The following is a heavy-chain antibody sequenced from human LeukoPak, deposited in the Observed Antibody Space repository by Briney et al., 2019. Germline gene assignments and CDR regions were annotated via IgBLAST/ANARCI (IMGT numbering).Heavy chain of an antibody. D-gene: IGHD6-13*01. CDR3: ARGPPTIIAAAGTSYFDY. J-gene: IGHJ4*02. CDR2: IYTSGST. V-gene: IGHV4-61*02. Sequence: SETLSLTCTVSGGSISSGSYYWSWIRQPAGKGLEWIGRIYTSGSTNYNPSLKSRVTISVDTSKNQFSLKLSSVTAADTAVYYCARGPPTIIAAAGTSYFDYWGQGTLVTVSS. CDR1: GGSISSGSYY.